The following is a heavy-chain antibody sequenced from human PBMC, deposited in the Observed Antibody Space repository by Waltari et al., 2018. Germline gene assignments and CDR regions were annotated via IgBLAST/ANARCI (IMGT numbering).Heavy chain of an antibody. CDR2: MKSELDHHTI. CDR3: ITDVPNSPSQIYPFDY. J-gene: IGHJ4*02. V-gene: IGHV3-15*01. D-gene: IGHD1-26*01. CDR1: GLNFRYAW. Sequence: EVQVVESGGGSVKPGESLRLSCVVSGLNFRYAWMSWVRQTAEKGLEWFGLMKSELDHHTIDYAATVKGRFTISRDDSHHTVFLHINNLKIEDTAVYYCITDVPNSPSQIYPFDYWGQGTLVTVSS.